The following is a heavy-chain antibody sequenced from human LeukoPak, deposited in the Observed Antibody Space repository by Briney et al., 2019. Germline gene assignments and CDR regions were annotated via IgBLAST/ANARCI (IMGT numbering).Heavy chain of an antibody. CDR1: EFTFSRYG. J-gene: IGHJ3*02. D-gene: IGHD3-22*01. V-gene: IGHV3-30*04. CDR2: ISFDGRNK. Sequence: GRSLRLSCAASEFTFSRYGMHWVRQAPGTGLEWVAIISFDGRNKDYADSVKGRFTISRDNSKNTLHLQVNSLRVEDTAVYYCARSQTPYYYDGSGYSGDAFDMWGQGTMVTVSS. CDR3: ARSQTPYYYDGSGYSGDAFDM.